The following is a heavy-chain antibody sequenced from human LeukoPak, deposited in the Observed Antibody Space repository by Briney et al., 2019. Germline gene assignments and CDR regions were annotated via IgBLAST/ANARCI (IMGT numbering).Heavy chain of an antibody. CDR2: ISWNGRNT. D-gene: IGHD3-22*01. V-gene: IGHV3-20*03. J-gene: IGHJ4*02. CDR1: GFTFDDYD. Sequence: PGGSLRLSFAASGFTFDDYDLNWVRQAPGKGLEWVSGISWNGRNTAYAESLKGRFTISRDNAKNSLYLQMNSLRAEDTAFYYCARVQQYDKFDYWGQGTLVTVSS. CDR3: ARVQQYDKFDY.